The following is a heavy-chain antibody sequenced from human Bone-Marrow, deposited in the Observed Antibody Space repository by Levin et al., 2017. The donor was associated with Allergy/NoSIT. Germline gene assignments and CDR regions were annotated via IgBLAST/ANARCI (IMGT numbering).Heavy chain of an antibody. Sequence: GGSLRLSCVGSESTFSNYWMSWVRQAPGKGLEWVANIKQDGSETYYVDSVKGRFTISRDNAKNSLYLQMNSLRAEDTAVYYCASDGEYCRSGSCYSYWYFDLWGRGTLVTVSS. CDR3: ASDGEYCRSGSCYSYWYFDL. J-gene: IGHJ2*01. CDR1: ESTFSNYW. V-gene: IGHV3-7*01. D-gene: IGHD2-15*01. CDR2: IKQDGSET.